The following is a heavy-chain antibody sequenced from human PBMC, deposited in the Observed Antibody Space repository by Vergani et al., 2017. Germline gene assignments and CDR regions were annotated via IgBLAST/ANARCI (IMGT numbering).Heavy chain of an antibody. V-gene: IGHV5-51*01. Sequence: EVQLVQSGAEVKKPGESLKISCKRSGYSFTSYWIGSVSQMPVKGLEWMWIIYPGDSDTRYSPSFQGQVTISADKSISTAYLQWSSLKASDTAMYYCARRGRWYSGSYPDYSSQGTLVSVSS. CDR1: GYSFTSYW. CDR2: IYPGDSDT. J-gene: IGHJ4*02. CDR3: ARRGRWYSGSYPDY. D-gene: IGHD1-26*01.